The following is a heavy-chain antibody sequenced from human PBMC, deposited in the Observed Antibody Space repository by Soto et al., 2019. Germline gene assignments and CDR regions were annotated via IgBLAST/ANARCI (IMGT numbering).Heavy chain of an antibody. CDR1: GGSFSGYY. Sequence: QVQLQQWGAGLLKPSETLSLTCAVYGGSFSGYYWSWIRQPPGQGLEWIGEINHSGSTTYNPSLRSRVTISLDTYKNQFPLKLSFVTAADTAVYYCARARPQRPQGSGSYSKLPRRPWFDHWGQATLVSVSS. V-gene: IGHV4-34*01. CDR3: ARARPQRPQGSGSYSKLPRRPWFDH. D-gene: IGHD3-10*01. CDR2: INHSGST. J-gene: IGHJ5*02.